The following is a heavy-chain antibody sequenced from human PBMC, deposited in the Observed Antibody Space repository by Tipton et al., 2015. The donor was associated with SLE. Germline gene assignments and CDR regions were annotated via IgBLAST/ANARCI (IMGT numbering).Heavy chain of an antibody. CDR3: ARTLYGSGNYGMDV. V-gene: IGHV4-34*12. J-gene: IGHJ6*02. D-gene: IGHD3-10*01. CDR1: GGSLSGYY. CDR2: VFHSGSA. Sequence: TLSLTCAVYGGSLSGYYWTWIRQSPGKGLEWIGEVFHSGSANYNPSLESRVTISVDTSKNEFSLTLNSVTAADTAVYYCARTLYGSGNYGMDVWGQGTTVTVSS.